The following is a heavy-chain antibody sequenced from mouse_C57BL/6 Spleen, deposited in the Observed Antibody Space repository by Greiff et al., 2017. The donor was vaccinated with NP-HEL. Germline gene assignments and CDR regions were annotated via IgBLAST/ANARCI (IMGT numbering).Heavy chain of an antibody. J-gene: IGHJ2*01. Sequence: VQLQQSGAGLVRPWASVTLSCTASGYTFTDYEMHWVKQTPVHGLEWIGAIDPESGGTAYTPKFQGPAILTADTSSRTAYMELRSLTSEDSAVYYCTRAGDGSFDYWGKGTTLTVSS. CDR2: IDPESGGT. CDR3: TRAGDGSFDY. CDR1: GYTFTDYE. D-gene: IGHD3-3*01. V-gene: IGHV1-15*01.